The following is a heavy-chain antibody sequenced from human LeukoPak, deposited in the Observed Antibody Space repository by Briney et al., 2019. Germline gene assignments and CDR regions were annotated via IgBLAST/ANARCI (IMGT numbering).Heavy chain of an antibody. CDR3: ARPRARIVVVPATDAFDI. Sequence: SETLSLTCTVSGGSISSSSYYWGWIRQPPGKGLEWIGSIYYSGSTYYNPSLKSRVTISVDTSKNQFSLKLSSVTAADTAVYYCARPRARIVVVPATDAFDIWGQGTMVTVSS. CDR1: GGSISSSSYY. J-gene: IGHJ3*02. D-gene: IGHD2-2*01. V-gene: IGHV4-39*01. CDR2: IYYSGST.